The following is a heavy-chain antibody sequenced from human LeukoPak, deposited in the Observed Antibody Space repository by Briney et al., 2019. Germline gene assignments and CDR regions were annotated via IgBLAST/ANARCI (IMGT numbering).Heavy chain of an antibody. CDR3: ARGKWEQLGLGAYFDY. V-gene: IGHV4-34*01. D-gene: IGHD5-18*01. Sequence: SETLSLTCAVYGGSFSGYYWSWIRQPPGKGLEWIGEINHSGSTNYNPSLKSRVTISVDTSKNQFSLKLSSVTAADTAVYYCARGKWEQLGLGAYFDYWAQGTLCTVSS. J-gene: IGHJ4*02. CDR2: INHSGST. CDR1: GGSFSGYY.